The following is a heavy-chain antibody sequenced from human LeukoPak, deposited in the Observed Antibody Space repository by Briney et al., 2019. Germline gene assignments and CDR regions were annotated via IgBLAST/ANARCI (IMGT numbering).Heavy chain of an antibody. Sequence: SVKVSCKASGFTFTSSAVQWVRQARGQRLEWIGWIVVGSGNTNYAQKFQERVTITRDMSTSTAYMEPSSLRSEDTAVYYCAADLGYYDSSTYGMDVWGQGTTVTVSS. CDR1: GFTFTSSA. CDR2: IVVGSGNT. V-gene: IGHV1-58*01. J-gene: IGHJ6*02. CDR3: AADLGYYDSSTYGMDV. D-gene: IGHD3-22*01.